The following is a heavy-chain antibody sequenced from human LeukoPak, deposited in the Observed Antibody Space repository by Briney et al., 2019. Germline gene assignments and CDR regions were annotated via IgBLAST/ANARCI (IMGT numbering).Heavy chain of an antibody. V-gene: IGHV1-18*01. D-gene: IGHD5-12*01. Sequence: PRASVKVSSKASGYTFTSYGITWVRQAPGQGLEWMGWISPYNGNTNHAQKLQGRVTMTTDTSTNTAYMELRSLRSDDTAVYYCAREVATTSQDYWGQGTLVTVSS. CDR3: AREVATTSQDY. CDR1: GYTFTSYG. CDR2: ISPYNGNT. J-gene: IGHJ4*02.